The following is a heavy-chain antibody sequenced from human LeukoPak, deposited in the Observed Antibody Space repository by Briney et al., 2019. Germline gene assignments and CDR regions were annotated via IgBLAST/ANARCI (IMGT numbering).Heavy chain of an antibody. CDR2: IYSGGST. D-gene: IGHD5-12*01. Sequence: GGSLRLSCAASGFTVSSNYMSWVRQAPGKGLEWVSVIYSGGSTYYADSVKGRFTISRDNSKNTLYLQMNSLRAEDTAVYYCARRTPWPYGMDVWGQGTTVTVSS. J-gene: IGHJ6*02. CDR3: ARRTPWPYGMDV. V-gene: IGHV3-53*01. CDR1: GFTVSSNY.